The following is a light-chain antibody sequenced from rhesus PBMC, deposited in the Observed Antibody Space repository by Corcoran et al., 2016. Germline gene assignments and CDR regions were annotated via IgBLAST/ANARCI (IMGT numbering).Light chain of an antibody. J-gene: IGKJ4*01. CDR1: QSLLYNSNSKNY. V-gene: IGKV4-1*01. Sequence: DILMTQSPDSLAVSLGERVTVNCKSSQSLLYNSNSKNYFAWYQQKPGQSPKLLIYWAFTRESGVPNRCRGSGSGTDFTLTISGLQAEDVAVYYCQQYYNSPLTFGGGTKVEVK. CDR2: WAF. CDR3: QQYYNSPLT.